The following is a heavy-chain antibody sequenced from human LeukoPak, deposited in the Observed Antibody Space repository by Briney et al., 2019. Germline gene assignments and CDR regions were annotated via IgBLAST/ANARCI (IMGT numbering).Heavy chain of an antibody. CDR2: ISGTGVST. J-gene: IGHJ4*02. D-gene: IGHD1-26*01. Sequence: PGGSLRLSCAASGFTFSSYAMSWVRQAPGKGLEWVSDISGTGVSTYYADSVKGRFTVSRDNSKNTLYLQMNSLRVEETAIYYCARVIVGATRGGWDYWGQGAPVTVSS. CDR3: ARVIVGATRGGWDY. V-gene: IGHV3-23*01. CDR1: GFTFSSYA.